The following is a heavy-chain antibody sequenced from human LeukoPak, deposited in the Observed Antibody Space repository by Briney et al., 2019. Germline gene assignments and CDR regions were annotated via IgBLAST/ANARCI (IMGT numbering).Heavy chain of an antibody. CDR1: GYTFTSYY. D-gene: IGHD3-3*01. V-gene: IGHV1-46*01. Sequence: ASVKVSCKASGYTFTSYYMHWVRQAPGQGLEWMGIINPSGGSTSYAQKFQGRVTMTRDTSTSTVYMELSSLRSEDTAVYYCACQYYDFWSAYYFHSWFYPWAQGTLVTVSS. CDR3: ACQYYDFWSAYYFHSWFYP. J-gene: IGHJ5*02. CDR2: INPSGGST.